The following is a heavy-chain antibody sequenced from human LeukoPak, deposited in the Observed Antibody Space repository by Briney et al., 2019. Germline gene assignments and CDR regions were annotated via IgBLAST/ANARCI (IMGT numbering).Heavy chain of an antibody. CDR2: ISSSSSTI. J-gene: IGHJ6*03. CDR1: GFTFSSYS. V-gene: IGHV3-48*01. D-gene: IGHD2-21*02. Sequence: GGSLRLSCAASGFTFSSYSMNWVRQAPGKGLEWVSYISSSSSTIYYADSVKGRFTISRDNAKNSLYLQMNSLRAEDTAVYYCARVQHIVVVTATQTYYYYYMDVWGKRTTVTVSS. CDR3: ARVQHIVVVTATQTYYYYYMDV.